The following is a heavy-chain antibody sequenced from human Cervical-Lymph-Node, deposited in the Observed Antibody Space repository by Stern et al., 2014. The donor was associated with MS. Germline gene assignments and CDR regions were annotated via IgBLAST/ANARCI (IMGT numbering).Heavy chain of an antibody. J-gene: IGHJ6*02. CDR1: GYTFTSYY. CDR3: AREVAGHRLGMMDV. V-gene: IGHV1-46*01. Sequence: VQLVESGAEVKKPGASVKVSCKASGYTFTSYYMYWVRQAPGQGLEWMGIINPSSFTTSYAQKFQGRVTLTRDTSTSTVYMELSSPRSEDTAVYYCAREVAGHRLGMMDVWGQGTTVTVSS. D-gene: IGHD6-19*01. CDR2: INPSSFTT.